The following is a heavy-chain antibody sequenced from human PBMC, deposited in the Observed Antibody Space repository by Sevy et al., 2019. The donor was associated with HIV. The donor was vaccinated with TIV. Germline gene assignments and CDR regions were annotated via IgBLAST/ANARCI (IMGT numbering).Heavy chain of an antibody. CDR2: INPTDGST. CDR1: GYTFTSYY. CDR3: TRLVVAVTTLPYGIDV. Sequence: ASVKVSCKASGYTFTSYYIYWVRQAPGQGLEWMGRINPTDGSTSYAQKFQGRVTMTSDTSTSTVYMELSSLRSEDTAVYYCTRLVVAVTTLPYGIDVWGQGTTVTVSS. V-gene: IGHV1-46*03. J-gene: IGHJ6*02. D-gene: IGHD6-19*01.